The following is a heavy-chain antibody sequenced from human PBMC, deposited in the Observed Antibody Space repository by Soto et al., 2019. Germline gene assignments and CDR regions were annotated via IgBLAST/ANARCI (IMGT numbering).Heavy chain of an antibody. CDR2: IDTDGSRT. Sequence: EVQLVESGGGLVQPVGSLRLSCATSGFTFSSYWVHWVRQAPGKGLVWVSRIDTDGSRTSYADSVKGRFTISRDNAENTLYLQMNSLRAEDTAVYYCARAGSYRFDYWGQGTLVTVSS. V-gene: IGHV3-74*01. D-gene: IGHD3-10*01. J-gene: IGHJ4*02. CDR3: ARAGSYRFDY. CDR1: GFTFSSYW.